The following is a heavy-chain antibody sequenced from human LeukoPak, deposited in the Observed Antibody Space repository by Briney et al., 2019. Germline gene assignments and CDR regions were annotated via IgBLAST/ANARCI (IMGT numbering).Heavy chain of an antibody. J-gene: IGHJ4*02. CDR3: AITYCGGDCPTPRPYYFDY. CDR1: GFTFSSYA. D-gene: IGHD2-21*02. CDR2: ISGSGGST. V-gene: IGHV3-23*01. Sequence: GGSLRLSCAASGFTFSSYAMSWVRQAPGKGLEWVSAISGSGGSTYYADSVKGRFTISRDNSKNTLYLQMNSLRAEDTAVYYCAITYCGGDCPTPRPYYFDYWGQGTLVTVSS.